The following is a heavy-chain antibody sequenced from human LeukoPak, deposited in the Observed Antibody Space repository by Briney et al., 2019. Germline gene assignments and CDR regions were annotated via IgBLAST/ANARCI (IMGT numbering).Heavy chain of an antibody. CDR2: ISSSGSTI. Sequence: GGSLRLSCAASGFTYSDYYMRWIRQAPGKGLEWVSYISSSGSTIYYADSVQGRFTISRDHAKNSLSLQMNSLRADDPAVYCCAREVTHPYYIDYWGQGTLVTVSS. J-gene: IGHJ4*02. CDR1: GFTYSDYY. V-gene: IGHV3-11*01. CDR3: AREVTHPYYIDY.